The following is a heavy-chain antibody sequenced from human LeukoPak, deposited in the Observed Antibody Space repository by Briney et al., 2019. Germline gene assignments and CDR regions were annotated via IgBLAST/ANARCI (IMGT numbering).Heavy chain of an antibody. CDR2: INPSGGST. D-gene: IGHD2-2*01. CDR3: ARLGYCSSTSCQ. J-gene: IGHJ4*02. V-gene: IGHV1-46*01. CDR1: GYTFTDYY. Sequence: ASVRVSCKASGYTFTDYYMHWVRQAPEQGLEWMGIINPSGGSTNFAQKFQGRVTMTRDTSTSTVYMELSSLRSEDTAAYYCARLGYCSSTSCQWGQGTLVTVSS.